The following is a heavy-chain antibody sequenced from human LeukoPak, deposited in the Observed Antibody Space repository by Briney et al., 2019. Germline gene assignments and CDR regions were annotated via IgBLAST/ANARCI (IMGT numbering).Heavy chain of an antibody. V-gene: IGHV3-23*01. CDR2: ISGSGANT. CDR1: GLTFSSFG. Sequence: QPGGSLRLSCAASGLTFSSFGMSWVRQARGEGREWGSGISGSGANTYYADCVKGRFTISRDNAKNSLYLQMNSLSAEDTAVYYCARDPYSGGYGSYYYYYMDVWGKGTTVTISS. D-gene: IGHD1-26*01. J-gene: IGHJ6*03. CDR3: ARDPYSGGYGSYYYYYMDV.